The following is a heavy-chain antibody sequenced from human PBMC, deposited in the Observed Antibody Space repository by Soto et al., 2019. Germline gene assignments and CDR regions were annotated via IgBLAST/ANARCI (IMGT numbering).Heavy chain of an antibody. D-gene: IGHD3-22*01. CDR1: GFSLTSGAVA. CDR3: AHQSDSVAYLDY. V-gene: IGHV2-5*02. J-gene: IGHJ4*02. Sequence: QITLKESGPTLVNPTQTLTLTCTFSGFSLTSGAVAVAWIRQPPGKALEWLALIYWDDDKRYSPSLKSRLTITKDTSKNQVVLTMTTMGPVDTATYSCAHQSDSVAYLDYWGQGALVTVSA. CDR2: IYWDDDK.